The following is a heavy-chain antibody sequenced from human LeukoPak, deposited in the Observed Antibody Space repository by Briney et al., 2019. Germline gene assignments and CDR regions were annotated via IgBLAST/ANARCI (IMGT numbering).Heavy chain of an antibody. Sequence: ASVKVSCKASGYTFTSYGISWVRQAPGQGLEWMGIINPSGGSTSYAQKFQGRVTMTRDMSTSTVYMELSSLRSEDTAVYYCARVSYYSSSSLGFDYWGQGTLVTVSS. V-gene: IGHV1-46*01. CDR1: GYTFTSYG. J-gene: IGHJ4*02. CDR3: ARVSYYSSSSLGFDY. CDR2: INPSGGST. D-gene: IGHD6-6*01.